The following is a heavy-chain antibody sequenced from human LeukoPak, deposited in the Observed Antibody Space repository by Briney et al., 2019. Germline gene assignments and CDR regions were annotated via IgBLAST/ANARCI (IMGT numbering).Heavy chain of an antibody. CDR3: ARDRTDIVATSHFDY. J-gene: IGHJ4*02. CDR2: VYYSGST. V-gene: IGHV4-61*01. D-gene: IGHD5-12*01. Sequence: SETLSLTCTVSGGSVSSGSYYWSWIRQPPGKGLEWIGYVYYSGSTNYNPSLKSRVTISVDTSKNQFSLNLSSVTAADTAVYYCARDRTDIVATSHFDYWGQGTLVTVSS. CDR1: GGSVSSGSYY.